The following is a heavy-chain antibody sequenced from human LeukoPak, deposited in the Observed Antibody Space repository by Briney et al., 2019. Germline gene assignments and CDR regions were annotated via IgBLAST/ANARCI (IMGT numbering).Heavy chain of an antibody. V-gene: IGHV3-74*01. CDR1: GFTFSSYW. CDR3: ARSITIFGVVIQGNPGYMDV. J-gene: IGHJ6*03. CDR2: INTDGSST. Sequence: GGSLRLSCAASGFTFSSYWMHWVRQAPGKGLVWVSRINTDGSSTSYADSVKGRFTISRDNAKNSLYLQMNSLRAEDTAVYYCARSITIFGVVIQGNPGYMDVWGKGTTVTVSS. D-gene: IGHD3-3*01.